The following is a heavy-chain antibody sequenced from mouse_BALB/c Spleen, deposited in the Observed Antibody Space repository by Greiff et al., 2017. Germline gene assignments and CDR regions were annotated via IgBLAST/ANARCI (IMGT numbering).Heavy chain of an antibody. J-gene: IGHJ2*01. CDR3: ASYYGNLAWFAY. CDR2: ISDGGSYT. Sequence: DVMLVESGGGLVKPGGSLKLSCAASGFTFSDYYMYWVRQTPEKRLEWVATISDGGSYTYYPDSVKGRFTISRDNAKNNLYLQMSSLKSEDTAMYYCASYYGNLAWFAYWGQGTTLTVSS. D-gene: IGHD2-1*01. CDR1: GFTFSDYY. V-gene: IGHV5-4*02.